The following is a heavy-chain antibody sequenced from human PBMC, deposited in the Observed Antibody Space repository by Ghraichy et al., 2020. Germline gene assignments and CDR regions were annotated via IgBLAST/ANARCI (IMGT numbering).Heavy chain of an antibody. V-gene: IGHV3-33*01. CDR2: IWYDGSNK. D-gene: IGHD1-7*01. J-gene: IGHJ6*02. CDR3: ARDFSYNWNYFLTQTSYYYYGMDV. CDR1: GFTFSSYG. Sequence: GGSLRLSYAASGFTFSSYGMHWVRQAPGKGLEWVAVIWYDGSNKYYADSVKGRFTISRDNSKNTLYLQMNSLRAEDTAVYYCARDFSYNWNYFLTQTSYYYYGMDVWGQGTTVTVSS.